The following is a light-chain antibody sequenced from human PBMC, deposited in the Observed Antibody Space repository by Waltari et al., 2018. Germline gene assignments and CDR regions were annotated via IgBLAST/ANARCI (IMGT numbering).Light chain of an antibody. CDR3: QQCGGWPWT. V-gene: IGKV1-5*03. Sequence: DIQMTLSPSTLSASVGDRVTISCRASQSIGNCLAWYQQKPGKAPNLLIYKASTLESGVPSRFSGSGSGTEFTLTISSLQPDDFATYYCQQCGGWPWTFGQGTKVEIK. CDR2: KAS. J-gene: IGKJ1*01. CDR1: QSIGNC.